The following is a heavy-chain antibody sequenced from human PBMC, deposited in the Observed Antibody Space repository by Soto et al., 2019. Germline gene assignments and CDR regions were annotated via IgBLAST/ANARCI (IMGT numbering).Heavy chain of an antibody. J-gene: IGHJ6*02. D-gene: IGHD5-18*01. CDR2: IYPGDSDT. CDR3: ARTNSYGPHYYYYGMDV. Sequence: GESLKISCKGSGYSFTSYWIGWVRQMPGKGLEWMGIIYPGDSDTRYSPSFQGQVTISADKSISTAYLQWSSLKASDTAMYYCARTNSYGPHYYYYGMDVWGQGTTVTAP. V-gene: IGHV5-51*01. CDR1: GYSFTSYW.